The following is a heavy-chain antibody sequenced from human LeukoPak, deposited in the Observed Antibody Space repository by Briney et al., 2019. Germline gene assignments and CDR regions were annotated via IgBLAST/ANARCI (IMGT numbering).Heavy chain of an antibody. Sequence: PGGSLRLSCAASGFTFSSYWMSWVRQAPGKGLEWVANIKQAGSEKYYVDSVEGRFTISRDNARDSLYLQMNSLRAEDTAVYYCAKDGGGVTGWFDPWGQGTLVTVSS. CDR2: IKQAGSEK. CDR1: GFTFSSYW. J-gene: IGHJ5*02. D-gene: IGHD3-16*01. CDR3: AKDGGGVTGWFDP. V-gene: IGHV3-7*01.